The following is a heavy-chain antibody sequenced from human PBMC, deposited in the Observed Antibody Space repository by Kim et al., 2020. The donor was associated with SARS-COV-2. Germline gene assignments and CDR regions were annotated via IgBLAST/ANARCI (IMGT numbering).Heavy chain of an antibody. CDR1: GFTFSSYS. D-gene: IGHD4-17*01. J-gene: IGHJ4*02. V-gene: IGHV3-21*01. CDR3: ARDQVATVTTSGY. Sequence: GSLRLSCAASGFTFSSYSMNWVRQAPGKGLEWVSSISSSSSYIYYADSVKGRFTISRDNAKNSLYLQMNSLRAEDTAVYYCARDQVATVTTSGYWGQGTLVTVSS. CDR2: ISSSSSYI.